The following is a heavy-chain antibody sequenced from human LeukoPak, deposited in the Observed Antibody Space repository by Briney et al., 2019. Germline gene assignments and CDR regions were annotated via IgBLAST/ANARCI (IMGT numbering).Heavy chain of an antibody. V-gene: IGHV3-21*01. CDR3: ARDDSHGYHFFDS. J-gene: IGHJ4*02. D-gene: IGHD3-22*01. Sequence: GGSLRLSCAAPGFTFSSYSMNWIRQTPGKGLEWVSSISGSGEFIYYVDSVRGRFTISRDNGENSLYLQMNSLRPEDTAVYYCARDDSHGYHFFDSWGQGTLVTVSS. CDR1: GFTFSSYS. CDR2: ISGSGEFI.